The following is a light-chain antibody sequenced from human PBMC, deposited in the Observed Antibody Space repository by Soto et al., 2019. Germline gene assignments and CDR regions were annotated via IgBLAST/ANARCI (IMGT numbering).Light chain of an antibody. CDR1: SSNIGSNT. CDR2: SNN. Sequence: QSVLTQPPSASGTPGQRVTISCSGSSSNIGSNTVNWYQQLPGTAPKLLIYSNNQRPSGVPARFSGSKSGTSASLAISGLESEDDADYYCASWDDSLNVVVFGGGTKLTVL. J-gene: IGLJ2*01. CDR3: ASWDDSLNVVV. V-gene: IGLV1-44*01.